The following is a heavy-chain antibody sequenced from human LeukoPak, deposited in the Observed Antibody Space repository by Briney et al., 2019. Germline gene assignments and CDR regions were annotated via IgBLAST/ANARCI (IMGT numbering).Heavy chain of an antibody. Sequence: GGSLRLSCAASGFTFSSYSMNWVRQAPGKGLEWVSSISSSSSYIYYADSVKGRFTISRDNAKNSLYLQMNSLRAEDTAVYYCAKPYDFWSGYYTGAFDIWGQGTMVTVSS. CDR1: GFTFSSYS. V-gene: IGHV3-21*04. J-gene: IGHJ3*02. D-gene: IGHD3-3*01. CDR2: ISSSSSYI. CDR3: AKPYDFWSGYYTGAFDI.